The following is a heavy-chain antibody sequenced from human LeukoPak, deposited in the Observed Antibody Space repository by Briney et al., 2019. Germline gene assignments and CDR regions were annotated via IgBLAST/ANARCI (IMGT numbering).Heavy chain of an antibody. D-gene: IGHD4-17*01. CDR2: IYSSGST. CDR1: GGSISNYY. V-gene: IGHV4-59*01. J-gene: IGHJ4*02. Sequence: SETLSLTCTVSGGSISNYYWNWIRQPPGKGLEWFGYIYSSGSTNYNPSLKSRVTISVDTSKNQFSLKLTSVTAADTAVYYCARNHYGHPLDYWGQGTLVTVSS. CDR3: ARNHYGHPLDY.